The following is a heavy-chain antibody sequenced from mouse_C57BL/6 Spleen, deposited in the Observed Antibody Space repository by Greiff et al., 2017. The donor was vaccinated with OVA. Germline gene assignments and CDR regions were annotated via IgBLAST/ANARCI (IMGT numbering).Heavy chain of an antibody. J-gene: IGHJ2*01. CDR2: ISSGGSYT. Sequence: DVKLVESGGDLVKPGGSLKLSCAASGFTFSSYGMSWVRQTPDKRLEWVATISSGGSYTYYPDSVKGRFTISRDNAKNTLYLQMSSLKSEDTAMYYCARQKTTVVGVDYWGQGTTLTVSS. V-gene: IGHV5-6*02. D-gene: IGHD1-1*01. CDR1: GFTFSSYG. CDR3: ARQKTTVVGVDY.